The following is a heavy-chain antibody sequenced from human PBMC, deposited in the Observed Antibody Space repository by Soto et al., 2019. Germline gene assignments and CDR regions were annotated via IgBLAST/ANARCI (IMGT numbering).Heavy chain of an antibody. D-gene: IGHD1-1*01. Sequence: GGSLRLSCAASGFTFSSYAMHWVRQAPGKGLEWVAVISYDGSNKYYADSVKGRFTISRDNAENSLYLQMNSLSAEDTAVYSCARVPGTTRYWDFWRQGTLDPLSS. CDR3: ARVPGTTRYWDF. CDR2: ISYDGSNK. J-gene: IGHJ4*02. CDR1: GFTFSSYA. V-gene: IGHV3-30-3*01.